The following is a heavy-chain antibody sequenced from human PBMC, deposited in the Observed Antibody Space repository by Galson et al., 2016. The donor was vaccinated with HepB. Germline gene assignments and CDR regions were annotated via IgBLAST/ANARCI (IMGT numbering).Heavy chain of an antibody. CDR1: GGMFSSYA. CDR3: ARDRFVSGGSAVA. Sequence: VSCKASGGMFSSYAISWVRQAPGQGLEWMGGIIPMFGTANYAQKFQGRVTITADESTSTAYMELSSLRSEDTAVYYCARDRFVSGGSAVAWGQGTLVTVSS. D-gene: IGHD6-19*01. J-gene: IGHJ4*02. CDR2: IIPMFGTA. V-gene: IGHV1-69*01.